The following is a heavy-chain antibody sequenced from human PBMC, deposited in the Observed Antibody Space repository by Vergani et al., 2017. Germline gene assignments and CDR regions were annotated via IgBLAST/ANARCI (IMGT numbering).Heavy chain of an antibody. CDR1: GGSISSGSYY. V-gene: IGHV4-61*02. CDR2: IYTSGTT. Sequence: QVQLQESGPGLVKPSQTLSLTCTVSGGSISSGSYYWSWIRQPAGKGLEWIGRIYTSGTTNYNPTLGRRATMSVDTSKNQFPLNLRPVTAADTAVYFCGSADFSTNWYAQSFNVDFWGPGALVTVSS. J-gene: IGHJ4*02. CDR3: GSADFSTNWYAQSFNVDF. D-gene: IGHD6-13*01.